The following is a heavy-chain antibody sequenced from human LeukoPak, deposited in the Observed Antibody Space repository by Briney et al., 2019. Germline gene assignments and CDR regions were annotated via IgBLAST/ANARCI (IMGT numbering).Heavy chain of an antibody. D-gene: IGHD3-22*01. Sequence: PSETLSLTCTVSGGSISSYYWSWIRQPPGKGLEWIGYIYYSGSTNYNPSLKSRVTISVDTSKNQFSLKLSSVTAADTAVYYCARNLRMIGQDAFDIWGQGTMVTVSS. J-gene: IGHJ3*02. V-gene: IGHV4-59*01. CDR2: IYYSGST. CDR3: ARNLRMIGQDAFDI. CDR1: GGSISSYY.